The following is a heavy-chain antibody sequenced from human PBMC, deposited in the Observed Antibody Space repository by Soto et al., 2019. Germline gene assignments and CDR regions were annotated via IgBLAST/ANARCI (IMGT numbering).Heavy chain of an antibody. CDR3: ARAANGDFSHFDY. CDR1: GFTFSSYG. CDR2: IWYDGSKK. D-gene: IGHD4-17*01. V-gene: IGHV3-33*01. J-gene: IGHJ4*02. Sequence: GGSLRLSCAASGFTFSSYGMHWVRQAPGKGLEWVAIIWYDGSKKYYGDSVKGRFTISRDNSKNTLYLQMNSLRAEDTAVYVCARAANGDFSHFDYWGQGMLVTVSS.